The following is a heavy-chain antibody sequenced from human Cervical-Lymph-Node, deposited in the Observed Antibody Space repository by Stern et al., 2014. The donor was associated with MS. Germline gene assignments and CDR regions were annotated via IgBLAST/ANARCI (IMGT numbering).Heavy chain of an antibody. V-gene: IGHV3-21*01. Sequence: EVQLVESGGGLVKPGGSLRLSCAASGFTFSNHSMNWVRPAPGKGLEWVSSISSSSSYIYYADSVKGRFTISRDNAKNSVYLQMTYLRAEDTAVYYCARGRDSTKYGMDVWGQGTTVTVSS. J-gene: IGHJ6*02. CDR1: GFTFSNHS. CDR3: ARGRDSTKYGMDV. CDR2: ISSSSSYI. D-gene: IGHD6-13*01.